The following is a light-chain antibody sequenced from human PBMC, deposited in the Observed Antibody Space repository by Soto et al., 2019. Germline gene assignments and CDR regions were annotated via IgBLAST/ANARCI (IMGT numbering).Light chain of an antibody. V-gene: IGLV2-14*01. CDR2: EVS. CDR1: SRDVGGYNY. J-gene: IGLJ1*01. CDR3: SSYTSYSTYV. Sequence: QSALTQPASVSGSPGQSSTISCTGTSRDVGGYNYVSWYQQHPGKAPKLMIYEVSNRPSGVSNRFSGSKSGNTASLTISGLQAEDEADYYCSSYTSYSTYVFGTGTKVTVL.